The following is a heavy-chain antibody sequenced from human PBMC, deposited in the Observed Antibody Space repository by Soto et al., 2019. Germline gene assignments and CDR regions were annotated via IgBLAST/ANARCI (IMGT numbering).Heavy chain of an antibody. CDR2: INPSGGST. D-gene: IGHD5-12*01. CDR3: AREDGMATTYYFDY. V-gene: IGHV1-46*01. Sequence: ASVKVSCKASGYTFTNNYMYWVRQAPGQGLEWMGIINPSGGSTSYAQKFQGRVTMTRDTSTSTVYMELSSLRSEDTAVYYCAREDGMATTYYFDYWGQGTLVTAPQ. CDR1: GYTFTNNY. J-gene: IGHJ4*02.